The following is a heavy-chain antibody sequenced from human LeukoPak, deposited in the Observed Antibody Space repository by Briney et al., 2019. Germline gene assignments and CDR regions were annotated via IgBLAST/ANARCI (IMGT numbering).Heavy chain of an antibody. CDR3: ARAICSGTSCANWFDP. J-gene: IGHJ5*02. D-gene: IGHD2-2*01. V-gene: IGHV4-30-2*01. CDR1: GGSISSGGYS. CDR2: IYHSGST. Sequence: TLSLTCAVSGGSISSGGYSWSWIRQPPGEGLEWIGYIYHSGSTYYNPSLKSRVTISVDRSKNQFSLKLSSVTAADTAVYYCARAICSGTSCANWFDPWGQGTLVTVSS.